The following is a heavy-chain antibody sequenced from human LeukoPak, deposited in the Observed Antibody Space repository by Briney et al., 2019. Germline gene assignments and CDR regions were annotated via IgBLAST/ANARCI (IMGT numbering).Heavy chain of an antibody. CDR2: IYTSGST. Sequence: NPSETLSLTCTVSGGSISSYYWSWIRQPAGKGLEWIGRIYTSGSTNYNPALKSRVIISVDASKDYFSLKLSSVTADDTAMYYCARDETYSEVWSGSAGGGKGNYLDYWGQGILVTVSS. CDR3: ARDETYSEVWSGSAGGGKGNYLDY. CDR1: GGSISSYY. J-gene: IGHJ4*02. D-gene: IGHD3-3*01. V-gene: IGHV4-4*07.